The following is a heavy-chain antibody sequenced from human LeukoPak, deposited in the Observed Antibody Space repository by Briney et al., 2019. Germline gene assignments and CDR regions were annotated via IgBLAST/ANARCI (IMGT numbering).Heavy chain of an antibody. CDR2: ISYDGSNK. Sequence: GGSLRLSCAASGFTFDDYAMHWVRQAPGKGLEWVAVISYDGSNKYYADSVKGRFTISRDNSKNTLYLQMNSLRAEDTAVYYCARDLVVTVFDYWGQGTLVTVSS. CDR3: ARDLVVTVFDY. CDR1: GFTFDDYA. V-gene: IGHV3-30-3*01. J-gene: IGHJ4*02. D-gene: IGHD2-15*01.